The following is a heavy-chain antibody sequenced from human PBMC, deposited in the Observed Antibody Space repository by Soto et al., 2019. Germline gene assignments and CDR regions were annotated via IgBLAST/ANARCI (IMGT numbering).Heavy chain of an antibody. CDR2: ISAYNGNT. CDR1: GYAFTSYG. Sequence: ASVKVSCKASGYAFTSYGISWVRQAPGQGLEWMGWISAYNGNTNYAQKLQGRVTMTTDTSTSTAYMELRSLRSDDTAVYYCARDPTLTFGGVIVMNYYYGIDVWGQGTTVTVSS. V-gene: IGHV1-18*04. D-gene: IGHD3-16*02. CDR3: ARDPTLTFGGVIVMNYYYGIDV. J-gene: IGHJ6*02.